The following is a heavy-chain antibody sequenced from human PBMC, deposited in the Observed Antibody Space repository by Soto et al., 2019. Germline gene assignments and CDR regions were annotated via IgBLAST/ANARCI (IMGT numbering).Heavy chain of an antibody. CDR3: ARGIAAAGDLFDY. Sequence: QVQLQESGPGLVKPSQTLSLTCTVSGGSISSGDYYWSWIRQPPGKGLEWIGDIYYSGSTYYNPSLKSRGTISVDTSKNQFSLKMSSVTAADTAVYYCARGIAAAGDLFDYWGQGTLVTVSS. D-gene: IGHD6-13*01. J-gene: IGHJ4*02. CDR2: IYYSGST. V-gene: IGHV4-30-4*01. CDR1: GGSISSGDYY.